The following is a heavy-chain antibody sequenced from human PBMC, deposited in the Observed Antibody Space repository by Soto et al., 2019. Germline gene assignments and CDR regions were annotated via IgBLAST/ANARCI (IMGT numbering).Heavy chain of an antibody. J-gene: IGHJ4*02. V-gene: IGHV1-69*13. D-gene: IGHD3-9*01. CDR2: IIPIFGTA. CDR1: GGTFSSYA. Sequence: SVKVSCKASGGTFSSYAISWVRQAPGQGLEWMGGIIPIFGTANYAQKFQGRVTITADESTSTAYMELSSLRSEDAAVYYCARGYFDWTYFDYWGQGTLVTVSS. CDR3: ARGYFDWTYFDY.